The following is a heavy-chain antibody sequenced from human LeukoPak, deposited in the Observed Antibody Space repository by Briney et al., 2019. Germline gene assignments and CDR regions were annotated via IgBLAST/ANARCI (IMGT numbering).Heavy chain of an antibody. V-gene: IGHV4-59*08. J-gene: IGHJ5*02. CDR3: ARHSSLGRWFDP. Sequence: SETLSLTCTVSGGSISSYYWSWIRQPPGKGLEWIGYIYYSGSTNYNPSLKSRVTISVDTFKNQFSLKLSSVTAADTAVYYCARHSSLGRWFDPWGQGTLVTVSS. CDR2: IYYSGST. D-gene: IGHD6-6*01. CDR1: GGSISSYY.